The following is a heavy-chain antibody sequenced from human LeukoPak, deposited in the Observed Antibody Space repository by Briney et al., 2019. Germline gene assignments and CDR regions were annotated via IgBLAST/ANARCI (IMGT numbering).Heavy chain of an antibody. V-gene: IGHV3-21*06. J-gene: IGHJ4*02. CDR3: ARAGVCTTTSCDGGIDY. CDR1: GFTFNSYS. Sequence: GGSLRLSCAASGFTFNSYSMHWVRQAPGKGLEWVSSISSSANYIKDADSVKGRFTISRDNAKNSLYLQMNSLRGEDAALYYCARAGVCTTTSCDGGIDYWGQGTLVTVSS. D-gene: IGHD2-2*01. CDR2: ISSSANYI.